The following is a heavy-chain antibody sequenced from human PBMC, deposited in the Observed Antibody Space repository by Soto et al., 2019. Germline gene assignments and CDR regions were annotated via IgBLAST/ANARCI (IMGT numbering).Heavy chain of an antibody. V-gene: IGHV3-48*02. CDR1: GFTFSSYS. CDR2: FSSSGSTI. CDR3: ARAGYRSVDY. Sequence: EVQLLESGGGLVQPGGSLRLSCAASGFTFSSYSMNWARQAPGKGLEWVSYFSSSGSTIYYADSVRGRFTISRDNAKNSLYLQMNSLRDEDTAVYYCARAGYRSVDYWGQGTLVTVSS. J-gene: IGHJ4*02. D-gene: IGHD3-3*01.